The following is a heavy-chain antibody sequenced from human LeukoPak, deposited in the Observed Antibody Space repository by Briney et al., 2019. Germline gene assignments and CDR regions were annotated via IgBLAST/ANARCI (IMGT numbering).Heavy chain of an antibody. CDR1: GFTFSIYA. Sequence: GGSLRLSCAASGFTFSIYAMSWVRQAPGKGLEWVSTVSGSGHSTFYADSVKGRFTISRDNSKNTLYLQMNSLRAEDTAVYYCAREGDYYDSSGYMFDPWGQGTLVTVSS. V-gene: IGHV3-23*01. J-gene: IGHJ5*02. D-gene: IGHD3-22*01. CDR2: VSGSGHST. CDR3: AREGDYYDSSGYMFDP.